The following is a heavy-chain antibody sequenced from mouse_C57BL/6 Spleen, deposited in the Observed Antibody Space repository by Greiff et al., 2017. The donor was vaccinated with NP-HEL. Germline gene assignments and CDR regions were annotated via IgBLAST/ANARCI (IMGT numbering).Heavy chain of an antibody. CDR2: IDPSDSET. J-gene: IGHJ3*01. D-gene: IGHD1-1*01. V-gene: IGHV1-52*01. CDR3: ATYYGSSYEFAY. CDR1: GYTFTSYW. Sequence: QVQLQQPGAELVRPGSSVKLSCKASGYTFTSYWMHWVQQRPIQGLEWIGNIDPSDSETHYTQKFKDKATLTVDKSSSTAYMQLSSLTSEDSAVYYCATYYGSSYEFAYWGQGTLVTVSA.